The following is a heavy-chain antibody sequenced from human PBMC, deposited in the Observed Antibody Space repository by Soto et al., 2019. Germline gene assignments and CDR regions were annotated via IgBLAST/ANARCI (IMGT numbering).Heavy chain of an antibody. CDR3: ARGGFCINVVCRGAPNPSEQNI. CDR2: IYYSGST. D-gene: IGHD2-8*01. CDR1: GGSISSGGYY. J-gene: IGHJ3*02. V-gene: IGHV4-31*03. Sequence: SETLSLTCTVSGGSISSGGYYWSWIRQHPGKGLEWIGYIYYSGSTYYNPSLKSRVTISVDTSKNQFSLKLSSVTAADTAVYYCARGGFCINVVCRGAPNPSEQNIWAKGTRVTVSS.